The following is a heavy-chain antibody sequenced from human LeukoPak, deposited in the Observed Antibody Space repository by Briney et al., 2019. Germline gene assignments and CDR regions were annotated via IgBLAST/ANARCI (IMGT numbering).Heavy chain of an antibody. D-gene: IGHD3-22*01. J-gene: IGHJ4*02. CDR2: IYHSGST. CDR1: GGSISSGGYS. Sequence: PSQTLSLTCAVSGGSISSGGYSWSRIRQPPGKGLEWIGYIYHSGSTYYNPSLKSRVTISVDRSKNQFSLKLSSVTAADTAVYYCARGGDSSGYYYPIDYWGQGTLVTVSS. V-gene: IGHV4-30-2*01. CDR3: ARGGDSSGYYYPIDY.